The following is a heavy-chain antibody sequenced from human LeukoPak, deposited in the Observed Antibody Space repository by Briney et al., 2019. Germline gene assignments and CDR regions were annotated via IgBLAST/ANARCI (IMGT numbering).Heavy chain of an antibody. CDR1: GFTFSSYA. CDR2: ISGGGGST. V-gene: IGHV3-23*01. J-gene: IGHJ4*02. Sequence: PGGSLRLSCAASGFTFSSYAMSWVRQAPGKGLEWVSVISGGGGSTYYADSVKGRFTISRDNSKSTLYLQMDSLRAEDTAVYYCARDGLAYCGGDCYPDYWGQGTLVTVSS. CDR3: ARDGLAYCGGDCYPDY. D-gene: IGHD2-21*02.